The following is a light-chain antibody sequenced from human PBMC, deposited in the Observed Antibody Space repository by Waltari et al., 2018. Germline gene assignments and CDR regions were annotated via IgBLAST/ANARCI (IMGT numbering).Light chain of an antibody. Sequence: QLVLTQSPSASASLGASVKLTCTLSSGHSSNVIAWHQQQPLKGPRYLMKVNSDGSHRKGDEIPDRCSGSSAGADGYLTISSLQSEDEADYYCQTGGHGTWVFGGGTKLTGL. V-gene: IGLV4-69*01. CDR3: QTGGHGTWV. CDR1: SGHSSNV. CDR2: VNSDGSH. J-gene: IGLJ3*02.